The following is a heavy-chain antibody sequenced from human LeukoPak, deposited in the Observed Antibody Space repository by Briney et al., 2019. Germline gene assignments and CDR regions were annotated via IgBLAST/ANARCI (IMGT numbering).Heavy chain of an antibody. Sequence: SETLSLTCTVSGGSISSYYWSWIRQPPGKGLEWIGYIYYSGSTNYNPSLKSRVTISVDTSKNQFSLKLSSVTAADTAVYYCARSHDRDGYNQPPSHWGQGTLVTVSS. CDR1: GGSISSYY. CDR3: ARSHDRDGYNQPPSH. J-gene: IGHJ4*02. D-gene: IGHD5-24*01. CDR2: IYYSGST. V-gene: IGHV4-59*01.